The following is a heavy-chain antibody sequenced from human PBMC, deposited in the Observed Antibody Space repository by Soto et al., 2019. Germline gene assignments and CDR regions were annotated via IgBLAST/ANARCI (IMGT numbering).Heavy chain of an antibody. D-gene: IGHD2-15*01. CDR2: ISGSGGST. CDR3: VKDKDTTFSPQDY. CDR1: GFTFTTYA. Sequence: EVQLLESGGDLVQPGGSLRLSCAASGFTFTTYAMTWVRQAPGKGLEWVSAISGSGGSTDYADSVKGRFTISRDNSKNTLYLQMNSLRAEDTAVYYCVKDKDTTFSPQDYWGQGTLVTVSS. J-gene: IGHJ4*02. V-gene: IGHV3-23*01.